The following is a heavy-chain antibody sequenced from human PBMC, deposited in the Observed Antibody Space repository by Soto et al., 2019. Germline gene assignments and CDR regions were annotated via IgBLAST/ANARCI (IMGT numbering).Heavy chain of an antibody. J-gene: IGHJ4*02. V-gene: IGHV3-74*01. D-gene: IGHD3-3*01. CDR3: ACGTI. CDR2: INGDGSRT. CDR1: GFTFSSYV. Sequence: EVQVVESGGGLVQPGGSLRLSCVVSGFTFSSYVMHWVRQAPGKGLVCDSGINGDGSRTEYADSVKGRFTISRDNAKNMLYLQMNSLRAEGTAVYYYACGTIRGQGTLVTVS.